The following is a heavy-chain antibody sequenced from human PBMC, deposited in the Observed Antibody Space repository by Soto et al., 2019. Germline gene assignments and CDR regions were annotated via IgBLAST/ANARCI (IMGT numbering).Heavy chain of an antibody. J-gene: IGHJ3*02. CDR1: GGSISSYY. CDR2: IYTSGST. V-gene: IGHV4-4*07. CDR3: ARDREGDYSNYDAFDI. Sequence: SETLSLTCTVSGGSISSYYWSWIRQPAGKGQEWIGRIYTSGSTNYNPSLKSRVTMSVDTSKNQFSLKLSSVTAADTAVYYCARDREGDYSNYDAFDIWGQGTMVTVSS. D-gene: IGHD4-4*01.